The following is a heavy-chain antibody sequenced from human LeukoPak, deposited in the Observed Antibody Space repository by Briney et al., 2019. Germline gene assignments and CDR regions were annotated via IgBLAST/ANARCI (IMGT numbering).Heavy chain of an antibody. CDR1: GFTVSSNY. Sequence: GGSLRLSCAASGFTVSSNYMSWFRQAPGKGLEWISIIYSGWSTYYADSVKGRSTISRDNFKNTLYLQMNSLRAEDTAVYYCAKTHDSSAPRLDYWGQGTLVRVFS. CDR3: AKTHDSSAPRLDY. J-gene: IGHJ4*02. CDR2: IYSGWST. V-gene: IGHV3-53*01. D-gene: IGHD3-22*01.